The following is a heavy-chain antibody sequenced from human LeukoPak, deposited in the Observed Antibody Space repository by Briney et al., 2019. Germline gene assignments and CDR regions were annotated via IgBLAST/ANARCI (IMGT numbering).Heavy chain of an antibody. CDR1: GFIFSSYA. CDR3: VPKSNEGY. J-gene: IGHJ4*02. D-gene: IGHD1-1*01. CDR2: ISPNGGTT. V-gene: IGHV3-64D*06. Sequence: GGSLRLSCSASGFIFSSYAMHWVRQAPGKGLEYVSAISPNGGTTYYADSVKGRFSISRDNSKNVLYLQMSSLRPEDTAVYYCVPKSNEGYWGQGTLVTVSS.